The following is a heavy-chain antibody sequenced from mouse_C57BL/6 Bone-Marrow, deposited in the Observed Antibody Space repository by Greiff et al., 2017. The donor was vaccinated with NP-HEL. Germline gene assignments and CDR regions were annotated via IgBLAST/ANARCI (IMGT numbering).Heavy chain of an antibody. V-gene: IGHV1-69*01. CDR2: IDPSDSYT. Sequence: QVQLQQPGAELVMPGASVKLSCKASGYTFTSYWMHWVKQRPGQGLEWIGEIDPSDSYTNYNQKFKGKSTLTVDKSSSTAYMQLSSLTSEDSAVYYCARDRGSSPFAYWGQGTLVTVSA. J-gene: IGHJ3*01. CDR3: ARDRGSSPFAY. CDR1: GYTFTSYW. D-gene: IGHD1-1*01.